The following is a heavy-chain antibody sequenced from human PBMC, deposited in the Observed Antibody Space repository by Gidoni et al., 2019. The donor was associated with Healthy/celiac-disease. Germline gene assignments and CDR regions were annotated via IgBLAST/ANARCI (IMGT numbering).Heavy chain of an antibody. J-gene: IGHJ5*02. CDR3: ARRAWLLMPREYNWFDP. V-gene: IGHV4-39*01. CDR1: GGSISSSSYF. D-gene: IGHD3-22*01. Sequence: QLQLQESGPGLVKPSETLSLTCTVSGGSISSSSYFWGWIRQPPGKGLEWIGSIYYSGSTYYNPSLKSRVTISVDTSKNQFSLKLSSVTAADTAVYYCARRAWLLMPREYNWFDPWGQGTLVTVSS. CDR2: IYYSGST.